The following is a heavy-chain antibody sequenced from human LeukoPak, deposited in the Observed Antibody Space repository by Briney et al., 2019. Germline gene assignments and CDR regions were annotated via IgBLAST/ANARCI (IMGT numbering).Heavy chain of an antibody. J-gene: IGHJ4*02. CDR1: GLTFSNSV. CDR2: ISPSGGST. CDR3: ANRPAVGRFDY. D-gene: IGHD6-13*01. V-gene: IGHV3-23*01. Sequence: GGSLRLSCAASGLTFSNSVMSWVRQAPREGLEWVSSISPSGGSTYYADSVKGRFTISRDNSKNTLYLQMSSLTVEDTAVYYCANRPAVGRFDYWGQGTLVTVSS.